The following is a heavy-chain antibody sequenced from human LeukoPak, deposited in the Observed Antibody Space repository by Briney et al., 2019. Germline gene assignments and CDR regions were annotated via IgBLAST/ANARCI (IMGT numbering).Heavy chain of an antibody. CDR2: IYHSGST. CDR3: AREWERHGQYYFDY. J-gene: IGHJ4*02. V-gene: IGHV4-30-2*01. CDR1: GGSISSGGYY. D-gene: IGHD1-26*01. Sequence: SETLSLTCTVSGGSISSGGYYWSWIRQPPGKGLEWIGYIYHSGSTYYNPSLKSRVTISVDRSKNQFSLKLSSVTAADTAVYYCAREWERHGQYYFDYWGQGTLVTVSS.